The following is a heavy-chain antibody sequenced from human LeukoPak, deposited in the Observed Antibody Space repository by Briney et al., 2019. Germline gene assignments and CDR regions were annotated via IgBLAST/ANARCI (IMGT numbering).Heavy chain of an antibody. CDR2: IQEDGGEQ. V-gene: IGHV3-7*01. J-gene: IGHJ3*02. CDR1: GFTFGSYW. CDR3: AKIRRERSDWYERAFDI. Sequence: GGSLRLSCVASGFTFGSYWMTWVRQAPGKGLEWVANIQEDGGEQYYVDSVRGRFTISRDNAKNSLFLQMNHLRGEDTAIYYCAKIRRERSDWYERAFDIWGQGTMVTVSS. D-gene: IGHD6-19*01.